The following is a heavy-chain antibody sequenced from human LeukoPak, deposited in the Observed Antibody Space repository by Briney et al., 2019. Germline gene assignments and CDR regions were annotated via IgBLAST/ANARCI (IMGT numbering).Heavy chain of an antibody. D-gene: IGHD2-15*01. CDR2: IYSGGST. CDR1: WFPRRWNL. J-gene: IGHJ4*02. CDR3: ARRSCSGGSCYDY. Sequence: GPLRLPLSGFWFPRRWNLNSLVPQAPGEGLGVGSVIYSGGSTYYADSVKGRFTISRDNAKNSLYLQMNSLRAEVTAVYYCARRSCSGGSCYDYWGQGTLVTVSS. V-gene: IGHV3-53*01.